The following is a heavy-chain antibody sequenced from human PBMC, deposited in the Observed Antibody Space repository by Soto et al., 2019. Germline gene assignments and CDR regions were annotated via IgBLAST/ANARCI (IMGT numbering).Heavy chain of an antibody. CDR1: GFTFSSYA. CDR2: ISGSGGST. J-gene: IGHJ4*02. V-gene: IGHV3-23*01. Sequence: PGGSLRLSCAASGFTFSSYAMSWVRQAPGKGLEWVSVISGSGGSTYYADSVKGRFTISRDNSKNTLYLQMNSLRAEDTAVYFCARSFGNWNPNYCFDYWGQGTLVTVSS. CDR3: ARSFGNWNPNYCFDY. D-gene: IGHD1-20*01.